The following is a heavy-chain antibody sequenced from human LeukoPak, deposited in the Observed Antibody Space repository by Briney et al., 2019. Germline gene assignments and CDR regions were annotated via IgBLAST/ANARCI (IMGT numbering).Heavy chain of an antibody. CDR3: ARGAYGDK. CDR2: ISTQSGNT. CDR1: GYTLTSYG. V-gene: IGHV1-18*01. Sequence: ASVKVSCEASGYTLTSYGINWMRQAPGQGLEWMGWISTQSGNTNYAQKVQGRLTLTTDRSTNTAYMELRSLRSDDTAVYYCARGAYGDKWGQGTMVAVSS. D-gene: IGHD4-17*01. J-gene: IGHJ4*02.